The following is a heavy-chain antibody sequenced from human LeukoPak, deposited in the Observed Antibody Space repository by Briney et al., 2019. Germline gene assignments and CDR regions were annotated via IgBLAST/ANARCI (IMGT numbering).Heavy chain of an antibody. V-gene: IGHV1-46*01. CDR2: INPSGGST. D-gene: IGHD3-22*01. CDR1: GYTFTSYY. CDR3: ARGGSYYDSSGYYDAFDI. J-gene: IGHJ3*02. Sequence: ASVKVSCKASGYTFTSYYMHWVRQAPGQGLEWMGIINPSGGSTSYAQKFQGRVTMTRDTSISTAYMELSRLRSDDTAVYYCARGGSYYDSSGYYDAFDIWGQGTMVTVSS.